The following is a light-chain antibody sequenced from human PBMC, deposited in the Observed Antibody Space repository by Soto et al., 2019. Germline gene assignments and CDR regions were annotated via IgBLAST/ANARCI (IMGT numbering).Light chain of an antibody. J-gene: IGKJ1*01. V-gene: IGKV3-20*01. Sequence: EIVLTQSPGTLSLSPGERATLSCRASQSVSSNYLAWYQQKPGQAPRLLIYGPSSRATGIPDRFSGSGSGTDFTLTISRLEPEDFAVYYCQQYGNSPTFGQGTKVDIK. CDR2: GPS. CDR3: QQYGNSPT. CDR1: QSVSSNY.